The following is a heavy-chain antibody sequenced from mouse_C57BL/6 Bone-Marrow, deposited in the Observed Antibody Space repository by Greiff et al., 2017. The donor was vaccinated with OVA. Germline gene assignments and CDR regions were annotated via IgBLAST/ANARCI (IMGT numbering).Heavy chain of an antibody. D-gene: IGHD2-1*01. Sequence: SGAELVRPGASVTLSCKASGYTFTDYEMHWVKQTPVHGLEWIGAIDPETGGTAYNQKFKGKAILTADKSSSTAYMELRSLTAEDSAVYYCTRGGNYVDWYFDVWGTGTTVTVSS. CDR3: TRGGNYVDWYFDV. CDR2: IDPETGGT. J-gene: IGHJ1*03. V-gene: IGHV1-15*01. CDR1: GYTFTDYE.